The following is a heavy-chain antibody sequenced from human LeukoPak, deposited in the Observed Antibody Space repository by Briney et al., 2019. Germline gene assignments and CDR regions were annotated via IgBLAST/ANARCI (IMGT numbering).Heavy chain of an antibody. D-gene: IGHD3-22*01. CDR3: TRDDSSGYYTIDY. CDR1: GFTFGDYA. V-gene: IGHV3-49*03. Sequence: TGGSLRLSCTASGFTFGDYAMSWFRQAPGKGLEWVGFIRSKAYGGTTEYAASVKGRFTISRDDSKSIAYLQMNSLKTEDTAVYYCTRDDSSGYYTIDYWGQGTLVTVSS. J-gene: IGHJ4*02. CDR2: IRSKAYGGTT.